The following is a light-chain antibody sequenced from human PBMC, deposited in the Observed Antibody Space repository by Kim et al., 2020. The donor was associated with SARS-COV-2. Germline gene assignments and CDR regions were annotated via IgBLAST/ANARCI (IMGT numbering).Light chain of an antibody. CDR2: PPN. J-gene: IGLJ3*02. CDR3: GTWDSSLCADWV. Sequence: PTSCSPLPSNLSYISISCFQPLPAAAPQLLLYPPNQRPSPIPARFSASKSGTSATLGITGLQTGVEADYYCGTWDSSLCADWVFCRGTQLSVL. CDR1: PSNLSYIS. V-gene: IGLV1-51*01.